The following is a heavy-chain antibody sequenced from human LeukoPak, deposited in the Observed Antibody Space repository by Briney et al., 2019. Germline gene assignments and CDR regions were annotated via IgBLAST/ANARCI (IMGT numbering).Heavy chain of an antibody. V-gene: IGHV1-2*02. CDR2: INPNSGAT. J-gene: IGHJ4*02. CDR3: AKSSTSGLTYFHY. CDR1: GYRFIDYY. Sequence: APVKVSCTASGYRFIDYYVHWVRQAPGQGLEWGGWINPNSGATNDAQNFQGRVTMTRDTSISTAYMEVSRLTSDDTAVYFCAKSSTSGLTYFHYWGQGTLVTVSS. D-gene: IGHD2-2*01.